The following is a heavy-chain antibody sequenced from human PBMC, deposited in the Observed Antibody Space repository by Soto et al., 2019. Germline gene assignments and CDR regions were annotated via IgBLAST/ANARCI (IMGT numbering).Heavy chain of an antibody. CDR2: IYYSGST. J-gene: IGHJ5*02. V-gene: IGHV4-31*03. D-gene: IGHD4-17*01. CDR1: GGSISSGGYY. CDR3: AREYGDVTKFDP. Sequence: PSETLSLTCTVSGGSISSGGYYWSWIRQHPGKGLEWIGYIYYSGSTYYNPSLKSRVTISVDTSKNQFSLKLSSVTAADTAVYYCAREYGDVTKFDPWGQGTLVTVSS.